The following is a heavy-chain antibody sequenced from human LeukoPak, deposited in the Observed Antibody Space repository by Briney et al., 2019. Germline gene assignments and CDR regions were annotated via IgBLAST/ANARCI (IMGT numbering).Heavy chain of an antibody. J-gene: IGHJ5*02. Sequence: ASVKVSCKASGYTFTSYGISWVRQAPGQGLEWMGWISAYNGNTNYAQKLQGRVTMTTDTSTSTAYMELSSLRSEDTAVYYCAREGAWTGTTGVRNWFDPWGQGTLVTVSS. CDR2: ISAYNGNT. D-gene: IGHD1-7*01. CDR1: GYTFTSYG. V-gene: IGHV1-18*01. CDR3: AREGAWTGTTGVRNWFDP.